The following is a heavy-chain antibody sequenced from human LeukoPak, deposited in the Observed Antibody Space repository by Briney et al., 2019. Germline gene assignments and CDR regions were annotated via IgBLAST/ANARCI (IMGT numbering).Heavy chain of an antibody. CDR3: ARDSGAAAGTLDY. V-gene: IGHV3-74*01. CDR2: INPDGSTT. CDR1: GFTFSSYW. D-gene: IGHD6-13*01. J-gene: IGHJ4*02. Sequence: GGSLRLSCAASGFTFSSYWMHWVRQAPGKGLVWVSRINPDGSTTSYADSVRGRFTISRDSAKNTLYLQMNSLRAEDTAVYYCARDSGAAAGTLDYWGQGTLVTVSS.